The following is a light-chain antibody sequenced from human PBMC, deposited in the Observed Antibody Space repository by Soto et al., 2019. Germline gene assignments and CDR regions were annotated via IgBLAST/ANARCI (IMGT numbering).Light chain of an antibody. CDR2: AAS. Sequence: DIQMTQSPSTLSASVGDRVTITCRASQGINTFLAWYQQKAGKAPKLLIYAASTLQSGVPSRFSGSGSGTDFTLTISSLQSEDFATYYCQQSYGTPITFGQGTRLEIK. CDR1: QGINTF. CDR3: QQSYGTPIT. J-gene: IGKJ5*01. V-gene: IGKV1-9*01.